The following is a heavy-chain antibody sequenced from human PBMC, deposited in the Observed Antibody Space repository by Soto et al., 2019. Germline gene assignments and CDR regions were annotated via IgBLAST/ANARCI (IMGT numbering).Heavy chain of an antibody. CDR3: ARLDYSYGFDY. Sequence: TLSLTCTVSGGSISSGGYYWSWIRQHPGKGLEWIGYIYYSGSTYYNPSLKSRVTISVDTSKNQFSLKLSSVTAADTAVYYCARLDYSYGFDYWGQGTLVTVSS. CDR2: IYYSGST. J-gene: IGHJ4*02. CDR1: GGSISSGGYY. D-gene: IGHD5-18*01. V-gene: IGHV4-31*03.